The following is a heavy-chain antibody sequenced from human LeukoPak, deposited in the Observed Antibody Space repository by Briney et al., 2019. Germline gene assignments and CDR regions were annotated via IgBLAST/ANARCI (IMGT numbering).Heavy chain of an antibody. J-gene: IGHJ4*02. D-gene: IGHD3-22*01. CDR2: ISSSSSYI. CDR1: GFTFSSYS. CDR3: ARDKRAPYYDSSGYQYYFDY. V-gene: IGHV3-21*01. Sequence: PGGSLRLSCAASGFTFSSYSMNWVRQAPGKGLEWVSSISSSSSYIYYADSVKGRFTISRDNAKNSLYLQMNSLRAEDTAVYYCARDKRAPYYDSSGYQYYFDYWGQGTLVTVSS.